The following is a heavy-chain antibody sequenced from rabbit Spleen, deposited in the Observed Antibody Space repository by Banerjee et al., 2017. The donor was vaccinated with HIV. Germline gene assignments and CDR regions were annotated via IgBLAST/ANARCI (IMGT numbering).Heavy chain of an antibody. V-gene: IGHV1S40*01. CDR1: GFSFSSSYY. Sequence: QSLEESGGDLVKPGASLTLTCTASGFSFSSSYYICWVRQAPGKGLEWIACIYAGDSDSTAYASWAKGRFTISKTSSTTVTLQMTSLTAADTATYFCARDSGDWCFDVWGPGTLVTVS. CDR3: ARDSGDWCFDV. J-gene: IGHJ6*01. CDR2: IYAGDSDST. D-gene: IGHD1-1*01.